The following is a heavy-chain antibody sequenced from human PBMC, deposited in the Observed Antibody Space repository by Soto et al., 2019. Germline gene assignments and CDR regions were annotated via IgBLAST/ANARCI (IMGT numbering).Heavy chain of an antibody. CDR1: GFTFSIYA. D-gene: IGHD3-22*01. CDR3: AKLKVGSGYPSPFDY. CDR2: ISGSGGST. Sequence: GSLRLSCAASGFTFSIYAMSWVRQAPGKGLEWVSAISGSGGSTYYADSVKGRFTISRDNSKNTLYLQMNSLRAEDTAVYYCAKLKVGSGYPSPFDYWGQGTLVTVSS. J-gene: IGHJ4*02. V-gene: IGHV3-23*01.